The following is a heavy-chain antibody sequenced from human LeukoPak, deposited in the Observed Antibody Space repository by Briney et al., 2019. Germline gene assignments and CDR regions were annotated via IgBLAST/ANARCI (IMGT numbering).Heavy chain of an antibody. V-gene: IGHV3-33*01. CDR2: IWYDGSNK. J-gene: IGHJ4*02. D-gene: IGHD1-26*01. CDR3: ARDGKSGSYPTLLLGYYFDY. Sequence: GGSLRLSCAASGFTFSSYGMHWARQAPGKGLEWVAVIWYDGSNKYYADSVKGRFTISRDNSKNTLYLQMNSPRAEDTAVYYCARDGKSGSYPTLLLGYYFDYWGQGTLVTVSS. CDR1: GFTFSSYG.